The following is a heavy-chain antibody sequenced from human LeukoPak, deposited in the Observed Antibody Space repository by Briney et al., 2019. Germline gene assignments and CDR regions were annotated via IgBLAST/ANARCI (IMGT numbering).Heavy chain of an antibody. J-gene: IGHJ6*04. D-gene: IGHD6-13*01. CDR1: GFTFSSYE. CDR2: ISSSGSTI. CDR3: ARDLVPAAEYYYYYGMDV. V-gene: IGHV3-48*03. Sequence: GGSLRLSCAASGFTFSSYEMNWVRQAPGKGLEWVSYISSSGSTIYYADSVKGRFTISRDNAKNSLYLQMNSLRAEDTAVYYCARDLVPAAEYYYYYGMDVWGKGTTVTVSS.